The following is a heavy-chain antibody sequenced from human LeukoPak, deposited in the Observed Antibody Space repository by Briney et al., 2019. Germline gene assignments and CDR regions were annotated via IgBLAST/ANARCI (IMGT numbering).Heavy chain of an antibody. J-gene: IGHJ5*02. CDR3: TRGPSYHSKWVGGMWFDP. CDR1: GGTFSSYA. D-gene: IGHD3-10*01. CDR2: IIPIFGTA. V-gene: IGHV1-69*13. Sequence: ASVKVSCKASGGTFSSYAISWVRQAPGQGLEWMGGIIPIFGTANYAQKFQGRVTITADESTSTAYMELSSLTSEDTAMYYCTRGPSYHSKWVGGMWFDPWGQGTLVSVSS.